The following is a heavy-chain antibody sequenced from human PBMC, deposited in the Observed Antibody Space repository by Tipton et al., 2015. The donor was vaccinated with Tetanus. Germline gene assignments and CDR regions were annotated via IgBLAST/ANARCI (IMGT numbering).Heavy chain of an antibody. CDR3: ARGGEGGMLDIVVVPAAIPPTYGMDV. D-gene: IGHD2-2*03. CDR1: GYTFTGYY. Sequence: QVQLVQSGAGVKKPGASVKVSCKASGYTFTGYYMHWVRQAPGQGLEWMGWINPNSGGTNYAQKFQGRVTMTRDTSISTAYMELSRLRSDDTAVYYCARGGEGGMLDIVVVPAAIPPTYGMDVWGQGTTVTVSS. V-gene: IGHV1-2*02. J-gene: IGHJ6*02. CDR2: INPNSGGT.